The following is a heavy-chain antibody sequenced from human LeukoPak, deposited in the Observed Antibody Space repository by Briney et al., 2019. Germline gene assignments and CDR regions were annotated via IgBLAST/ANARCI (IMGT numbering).Heavy chain of an antibody. V-gene: IGHV3-7*01. CDR3: ANQYSSGWYGEAFDI. CDR2: IKQDGSEK. Sequence: GGSLRLSCAASGFTFSSYWMSWVRQAPGKGLEWVANIKQDGSEKYYVDSVKGRFTISKDNAKNSLYLQMNSLRAEDTAVYYCANQYSSGWYGEAFDIWGQGTMVTVSS. D-gene: IGHD6-19*01. CDR1: GFTFSSYW. J-gene: IGHJ3*02.